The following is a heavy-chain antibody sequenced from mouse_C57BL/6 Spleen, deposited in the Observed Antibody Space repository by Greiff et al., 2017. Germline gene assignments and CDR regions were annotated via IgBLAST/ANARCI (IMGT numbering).Heavy chain of an antibody. CDR3: ARRWYDDAMDY. D-gene: IGHD2-14*01. V-gene: IGHV1-82*01. J-gene: IGHJ4*01. Sequence: QVQLQQSGPELVKPGASVKISCKASGYAFSSSWMNWVKQRPGKGLEWIGRIYPGDGDTNYNGKFKGKATLTVDKSSSTAYMQLSSLTSEDSAVYFCARRWYDDAMDYWGQGTSVTVSS. CDR2: IYPGDGDT. CDR1: GYAFSSSW.